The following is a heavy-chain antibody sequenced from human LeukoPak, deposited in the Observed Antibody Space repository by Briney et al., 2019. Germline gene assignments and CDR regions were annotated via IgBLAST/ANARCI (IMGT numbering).Heavy chain of an antibody. J-gene: IGHJ4*02. V-gene: IGHV4-59*01. CDR1: GGSISSYY. CDR3: ARASGYCSSTSCYSGDFDY. CDR2: IYYSGST. Sequence: PSETLSLTCTVSGGSISSYYWSWIRQPPGKVLEWIGYIYYSGSTNYNPSLKSRVTISVDTSKNQFSLKLSSVTAADTAVYYCARASGYCSSTSCYSGDFDYWGQGTLVTVSS. D-gene: IGHD2-2*01.